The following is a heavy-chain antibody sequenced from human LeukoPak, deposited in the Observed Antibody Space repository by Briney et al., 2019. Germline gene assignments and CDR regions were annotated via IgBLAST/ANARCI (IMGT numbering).Heavy chain of an antibody. D-gene: IGHD6-13*01. J-gene: IGHJ5*02. V-gene: IGHV4-31*03. Sequence: SETLSLTCTVSGGSISSGGYYWSWIRQHPGKRLEWIGYIYYSGSTYYNPSLKSRVTISVDTSKNQFSLKLSSVTAADTAVYYCARDTGAAAVSWGQGTLVTVSS. CDR2: IYYSGST. CDR3: ARDTGAAAVS. CDR1: GGSISSGGYY.